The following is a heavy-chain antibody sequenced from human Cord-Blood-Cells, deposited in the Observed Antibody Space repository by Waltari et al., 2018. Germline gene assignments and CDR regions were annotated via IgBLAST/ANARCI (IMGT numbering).Heavy chain of an antibody. CDR2: IWYDGSNK. Sequence: QVQLVESGGGVVQPGRSLRPSCAASGFTFSSYGMPWVRQAPGKGLEWVAVIWYDGSNKYYADSVKGRFTISRDNSKNTLYLQMNSLRAEDTAVYYCARWGYNWNYYYYGMDVWDQGP. D-gene: IGHD1-20*01. CDR1: GFTFSSYG. CDR3: ARWGYNWNYYYYGMDV. V-gene: IGHV3-33*01. J-gene: IGHJ6*02.